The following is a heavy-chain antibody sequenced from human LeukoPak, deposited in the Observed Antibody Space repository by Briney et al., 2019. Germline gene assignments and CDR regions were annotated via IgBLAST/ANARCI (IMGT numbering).Heavy chain of an antibody. CDR1: GGCISSYY. V-gene: IGHV4-59*08. CDR2: IYYSGST. CDR3: ARQGIAAAGFDY. Sequence: SETLSLTCTVSGGCISSYYWSWLRQPPGKGLEWIGYIYYSGSTNYNPSLKSRVTISVDTSKNQFSLKLSSVTAADTAVYYCARQGIAAAGFDYWGQGTLVTVSS. J-gene: IGHJ4*02. D-gene: IGHD6-13*01.